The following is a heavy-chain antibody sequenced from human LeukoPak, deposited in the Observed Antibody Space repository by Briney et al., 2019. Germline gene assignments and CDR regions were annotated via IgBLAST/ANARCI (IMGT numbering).Heavy chain of an antibody. Sequence: PSETLSLTCTVSGGSVSSSSYYWGWVRQPPGKGLKWIGSLSYGGGTHYTPSFKSRVTISVETSKNQFSLTLNSMTATDTAVYYCARRSYDGSGYYYVDYWGQGTLVTVSS. CDR2: LSYGGGT. V-gene: IGHV4-39*01. CDR3: ARRSYDGSGYYYVDY. J-gene: IGHJ4*02. CDR1: GGSVSSSSYY. D-gene: IGHD3-22*01.